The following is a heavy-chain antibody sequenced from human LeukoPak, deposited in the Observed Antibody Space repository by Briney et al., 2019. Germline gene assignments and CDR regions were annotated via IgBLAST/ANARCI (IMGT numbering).Heavy chain of an antibody. D-gene: IGHD3-10*01. CDR3: ARSPCMSVRGVQSDY. V-gene: IGHV4-34*01. Sequence: SETLSLTCAVYGGSFSGYYWSWIRQPPGKGLEWIGEINHSGSTNYNPSLKSRVTISVDTSKNQFSLKLSSVTAADTAVYYCARSPCMSVRGVQSDYWGQGTLVTVSS. J-gene: IGHJ4*02. CDR1: GGSFSGYY. CDR2: INHSGST.